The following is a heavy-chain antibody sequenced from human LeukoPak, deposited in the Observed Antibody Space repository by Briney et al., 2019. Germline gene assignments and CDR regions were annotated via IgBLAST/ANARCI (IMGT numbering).Heavy chain of an antibody. CDR1: GYTFTSYA. J-gene: IGHJ4*02. V-gene: IGHV7-4-1*02. CDR3: ARGFFGDTAMVHFDY. D-gene: IGHD5-18*01. CDR2: INTNTGNP. Sequence: GASVKVSCKASGYTFTSYAMNWVRQAPGQGLEWTGWINTNTGNPTYAQGFTGRFVFSLDTSVSTAYLQISSLKAEDTAVYYCARGFFGDTAMVHFDYWGQGTLVTVSS.